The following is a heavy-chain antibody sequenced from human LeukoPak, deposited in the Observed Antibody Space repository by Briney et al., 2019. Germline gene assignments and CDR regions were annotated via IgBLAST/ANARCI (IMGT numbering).Heavy chain of an antibody. Sequence: SETLSLTCTVSGYSISSGYYWGWIRQPPGKGLEWIGSIYHSGSTSYNPSLKSRVTISVDTSKNQFSLKLSSVTAADTAVYYCARDGQIRVYYYMDVWGKGTTVTVSS. CDR3: ARDGQIRVYYYMDV. J-gene: IGHJ6*03. V-gene: IGHV4-38-2*02. CDR1: GYSISSGYY. CDR2: IYHSGST.